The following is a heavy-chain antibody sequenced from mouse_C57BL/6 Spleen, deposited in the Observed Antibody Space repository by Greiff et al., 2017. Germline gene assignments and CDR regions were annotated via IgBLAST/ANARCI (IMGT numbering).Heavy chain of an antibody. V-gene: IGHV1-18*01. CDR2: INPNNGGT. D-gene: IGHD2-4*01. J-gene: IGHJ2*01. CDR1: GYTFTDYN. CDR3: ARDDYERGYFDY. Sequence: EVQLQQSGPELVKPGASVKIPCKASGYTFTDYNMDWVKQSHGKSLEWIGDINPNNGGTIYNQKFKGKATLTVDKSSSTAYMELSSLTSEDTAVYYCARDDYERGYFDYWGQGTTLTVSS.